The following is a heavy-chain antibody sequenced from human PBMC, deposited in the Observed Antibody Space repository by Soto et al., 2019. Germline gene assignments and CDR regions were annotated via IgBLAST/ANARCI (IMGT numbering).Heavy chain of an antibody. Sequence: XGSLRLSCAASGCTSSNAWMSWVRQAPGKGLEWVGRIKSKTDGGTTDYAAPVKGRFTISRDDSKNTLYLQMNSLKTEDTAVYYCTPVTPSYYYYGMDVWGQGTTFTVSS. J-gene: IGHJ6*02. CDR2: IKSKTDGGTT. CDR1: GCTSSNAW. CDR3: TPVTPSYYYYGMDV. V-gene: IGHV3-15*01.